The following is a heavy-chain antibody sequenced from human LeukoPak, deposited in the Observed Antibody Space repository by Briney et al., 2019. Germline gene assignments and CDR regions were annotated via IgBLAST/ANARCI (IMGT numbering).Heavy chain of an antibody. Sequence: SETLSLTCTVSGASIKGNYWSWIRQPAGKGLEWIGRIYVSGSSVYNPSLKSRVTISVDTSKNQLSLRLKSVTAADTAVYYCARDDVDTPPFDYLGQGTLVTVSS. J-gene: IGHJ4*02. V-gene: IGHV4-4*07. CDR1: GASIKGNY. CDR2: IYVSGSS. D-gene: IGHD5-18*01. CDR3: ARDDVDTPPFDY.